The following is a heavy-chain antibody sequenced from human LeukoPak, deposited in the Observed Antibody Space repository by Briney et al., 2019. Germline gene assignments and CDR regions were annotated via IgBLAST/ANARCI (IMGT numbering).Heavy chain of an antibody. CDR3: AKGDWLGN. CDR1: GFTFSLYW. V-gene: IGHV3-7*04. J-gene: IGHJ4*02. CDR2: INPDGTEK. D-gene: IGHD2-21*01. Sequence: GGSLRLSCAASGFTFSLYWMTWGRQAPGKGLEWVANINPDGTEKYYVDSVNGRFTISRDNAKNSLDLQMNSLRAEDTAVFYCAKGDWLGNWGQGTPVTVSS.